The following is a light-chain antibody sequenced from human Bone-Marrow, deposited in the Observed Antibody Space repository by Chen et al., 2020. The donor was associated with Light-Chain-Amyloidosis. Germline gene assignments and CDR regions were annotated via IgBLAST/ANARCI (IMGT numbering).Light chain of an antibody. J-gene: IGKJ4*01. CDR1: QTISSNY. Sequence: EIVLTQSPGTLSFPPGGGANLSCRASQTISSNYLTWYQQKFGQAPRLLIYGSSSRATGIPDRFTGSGCGTDFTLTINRLEPEDFAMYYCQQYGTSPLTFGGGTKVEIK. V-gene: IGKV3-20*01. CDR2: GSS. CDR3: QQYGTSPLT.